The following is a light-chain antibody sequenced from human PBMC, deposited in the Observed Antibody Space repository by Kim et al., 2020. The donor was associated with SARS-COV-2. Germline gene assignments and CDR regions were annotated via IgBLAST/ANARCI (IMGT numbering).Light chain of an antibody. CDR1: VLAKKY. CDR3: YSEADHNLV. CDR2: KDS. Sequence: SYELTQPSSVSVSPGQTARITCSGDVLAKKYARWFQQKPGQAPVLVIYKDSERPSGIPERFSGSSSGTTGTLTISGAQVEDEADYYCYSEADHNLVIGGGTQLTVL. J-gene: IGLJ3*02. V-gene: IGLV3-27*01.